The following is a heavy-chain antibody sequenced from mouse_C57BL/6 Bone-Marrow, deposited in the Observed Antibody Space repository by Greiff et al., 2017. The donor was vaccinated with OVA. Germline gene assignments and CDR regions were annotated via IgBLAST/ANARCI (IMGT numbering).Heavy chain of an antibody. J-gene: IGHJ1*03. D-gene: IGHD2-1*01. CDR3: ASYYGNYGWYFDV. Sequence: EVQGVESGGDLVKPGGSLKLSCAASGFTFSSYGMSWVRQTPDKRLEWVATISSGGSYTYYPDSVKGRFTISRDNAKNTLYLQMSSLKSEDTAMYYCASYYGNYGWYFDVWGTGTTVTVSS. V-gene: IGHV5-6*01. CDR2: ISSGGSYT. CDR1: GFTFSSYG.